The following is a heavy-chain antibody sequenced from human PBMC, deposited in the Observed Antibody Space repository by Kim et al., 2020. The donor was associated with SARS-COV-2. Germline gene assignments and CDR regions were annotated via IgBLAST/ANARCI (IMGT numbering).Heavy chain of an antibody. CDR2: IYDNENT. D-gene: IGHD2-8*01. V-gene: IGHV4-59*01. CDR3: ARVYSSAGAFDL. J-gene: IGHJ3*01. CDR1: GGSTTSDY. Sequence: SETLSLTCTVSGGSTTSDYWSWIRQPPGRGLEWIGDIYDNENTDYNASLKSRVTMSIDTSKNQLFLLLTSVTAADTAMYYCARVYSSAGAFDLWGQGRMVSVSS.